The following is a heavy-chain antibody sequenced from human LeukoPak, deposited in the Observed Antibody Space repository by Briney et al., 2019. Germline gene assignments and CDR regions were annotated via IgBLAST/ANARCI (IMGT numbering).Heavy chain of an antibody. V-gene: IGHV4-34*01. CDR3: ATWVRGASAAWFDP. D-gene: IGHD3-10*01. CDR2: INHSGST. J-gene: IGHJ5*02. CDR1: GGSFSGYY. Sequence: SETLSLTCAVYGGSFSGYYWSWIRQPPGKGLEWIGEINHSGSTNYNPSLKSRVTISVDTSKNQFSLKLSSVTAADTAVYYCATWVRGASAAWFDPWGQGTLVTVSS.